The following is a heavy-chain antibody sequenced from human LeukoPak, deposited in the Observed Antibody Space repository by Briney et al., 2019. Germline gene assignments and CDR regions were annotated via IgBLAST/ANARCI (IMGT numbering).Heavy chain of an antibody. CDR1: GFTLSDHY. V-gene: IGHV3-72*01. CDR2: SRNKANSSTT. D-gene: IGHD3-10*01. CDR3: AGVSGFGYFFDY. Sequence: QPGGSLRLSCAAPGFTLSDHYMDWVRQAPGKGLEWVARSRNKANSSTTEYAASVKGRFTISRDDSKNSLYLQMNSLKSEDTVVYYCAGVSGFGYFFDYWGQGTLVTVSS. J-gene: IGHJ4*02.